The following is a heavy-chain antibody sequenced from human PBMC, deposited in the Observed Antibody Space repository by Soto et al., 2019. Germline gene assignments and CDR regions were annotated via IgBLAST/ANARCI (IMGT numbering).Heavy chain of an antibody. Sequence: GGSLRLSCAASGFTFSSYAMSWVRQAPGKGLEWVSAISGSGGSTYYADSVKGRFTISRDNSKNTLYLQMNSLRAEDTAVYYCAKVKHCSGGSCYVYYYGMDVWGQGTTVTVSS. CDR3: AKVKHCSGGSCYVYYYGMDV. CDR2: ISGSGGST. CDR1: GFTFSSYA. J-gene: IGHJ6*02. D-gene: IGHD2-15*01. V-gene: IGHV3-23*01.